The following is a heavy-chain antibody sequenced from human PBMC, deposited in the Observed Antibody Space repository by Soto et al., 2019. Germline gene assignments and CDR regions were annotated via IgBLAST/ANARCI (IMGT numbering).Heavy chain of an antibody. CDR2: ISSSSSYI. Sequence: GGSLRLSCAASGFTFSSYSMNWVRQAPGKGLEWVSSISSSSSYIYYADSVKGRFTISRDNAKNSLYLQMNSLRAEDTAVYYCARGSQQLVQHNFDYWGQGTLVTVSS. D-gene: IGHD6-13*01. CDR1: GFTFSSYS. J-gene: IGHJ4*02. V-gene: IGHV3-21*01. CDR3: ARGSQQLVQHNFDY.